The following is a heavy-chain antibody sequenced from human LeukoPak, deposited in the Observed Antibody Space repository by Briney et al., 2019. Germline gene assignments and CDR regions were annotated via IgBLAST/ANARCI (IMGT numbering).Heavy chain of an antibody. Sequence: GGSLRLSCAASGFTFSNYWMHWVRQAPGKGLVGVSRINTDGSRITYADSVKDRCTITRDNSKNTLYLQMYSLRAEDTAVYYCARDPTCYDILAGYTYYGMDVWGQGTTVTVSS. CDR3: ARDPTCYDILAGYTYYGMDV. J-gene: IGHJ6*02. CDR2: INTDGSRI. V-gene: IGHV3-74*01. D-gene: IGHD3-9*01. CDR1: GFTFSNYW.